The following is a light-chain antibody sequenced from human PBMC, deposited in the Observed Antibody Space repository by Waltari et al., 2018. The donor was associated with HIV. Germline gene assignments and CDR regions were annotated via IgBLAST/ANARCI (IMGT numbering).Light chain of an antibody. J-gene: IGLJ2*01. V-gene: IGLV2-23*02. CDR3: CSKSTIYFGVL. CDR1: SDDIGGSNL. CDR2: DVD. Sequence: QSALTQPASVSGPPGQSITISCTGTSDDIGGSNLVSWYQHHPGQAPRLIIFDVDKLPSVISDRFSGSKSGDTASLTISGLRTEDEAEYFCCSKSTIYFGVLFGGGTTLTVL.